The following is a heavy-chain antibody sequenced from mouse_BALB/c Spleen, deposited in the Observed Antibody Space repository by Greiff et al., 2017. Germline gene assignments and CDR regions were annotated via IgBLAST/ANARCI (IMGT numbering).Heavy chain of an antibody. J-gene: IGHJ1*01. V-gene: IGHV7-3*02. D-gene: IGHD1-2*01. CDR2: IRNKANGYTT. Sequence: EVQGVESGGGLVQPGGSLRLSCATSGFTFTDYYMSWVRQPPGKALEWLGFIRNKANGYTTEYSASVKGRFTISRDNSQSILYLQMNTLRAEDSATYYCARPTATGYWYFDVWGAGTTVTVSS. CDR1: GFTFTDYY. CDR3: ARPTATGYWYFDV.